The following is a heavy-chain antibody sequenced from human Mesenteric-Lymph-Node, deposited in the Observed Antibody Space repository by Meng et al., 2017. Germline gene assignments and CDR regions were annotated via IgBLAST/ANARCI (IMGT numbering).Heavy chain of an antibody. D-gene: IGHD2-15*01. J-gene: IGHJ2*01. V-gene: IGHV1-2*06. CDR2: INPNSGGT. CDR1: GYTFTGYY. Sequence: ASVKVSCKASGYTFTGYYMHWVRQAPGQGLEWMGRINPNSGGTNYAQKFQGRVTMTRDTSISTAYMELSRLRPDDTAVYYCAREFDYCSGGSCYSDWYFDLWGRGTLVTVSS. CDR3: AREFDYCSGGSCYSDWYFDL.